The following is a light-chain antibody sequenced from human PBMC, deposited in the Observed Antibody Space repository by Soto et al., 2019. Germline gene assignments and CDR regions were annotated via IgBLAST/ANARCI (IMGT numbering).Light chain of an antibody. J-gene: IGKJ3*01. V-gene: IGKV1-39*01. Sequence: DIQMTQSPSSLSASVGDRVTINCRASQTISSYLNWYQQKPGKAPKLLIYGASALQSGVPPRFSGSGSGTDFTLTIRSLQPEDFATYYCQQRYNLPRTFGPGTKVDIK. CDR3: QQRYNLPRT. CDR2: GAS. CDR1: QTISSY.